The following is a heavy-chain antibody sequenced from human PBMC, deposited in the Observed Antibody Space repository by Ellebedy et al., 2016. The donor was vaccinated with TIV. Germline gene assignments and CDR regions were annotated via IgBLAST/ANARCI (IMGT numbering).Heavy chain of an antibody. CDR2: ISSSNDYT. D-gene: IGHD6-19*01. J-gene: IGHJ5*02. V-gene: IGHV3-11*05. CDR3: AREIAVAGTWWFDP. CDR1: GFTFTSCD. Sequence: GESLKISXATSGFTFTSCDMHWVRQAPGKGLEWVSHISSSNDYTNHADSVKGRFTISRDNSKNSLYLQMNSLRAEDTAVYYCAREIAVAGTWWFDPWGQGTLVTVSS.